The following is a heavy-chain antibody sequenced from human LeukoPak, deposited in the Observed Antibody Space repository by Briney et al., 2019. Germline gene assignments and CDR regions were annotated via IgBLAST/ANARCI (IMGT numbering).Heavy chain of an antibody. CDR2: GYYSGST. J-gene: IGHJ4*02. Sequence: LSETLSLTRTVSGDSITSSNYYWGWVRQPPRKGLGWVGVGYYSGSTYYNPSLKSRVTISVDTSKDQFSLKLTSVTAADTGVFYCARMELRYFDWSYHGYNFDYWGQGARVTVSS. V-gene: IGHV4-39*01. CDR1: GDSITSSNYY. D-gene: IGHD3-9*01. CDR3: ARMELRYFDWSYHGYNFDY.